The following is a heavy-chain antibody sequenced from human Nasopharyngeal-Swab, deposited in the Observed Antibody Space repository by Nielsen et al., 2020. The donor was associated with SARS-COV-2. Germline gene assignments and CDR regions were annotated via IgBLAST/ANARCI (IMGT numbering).Heavy chain of an antibody. J-gene: IGHJ4*02. D-gene: IGHD2-2*01. CDR3: ARGGVVPAAQYDY. CDR2: ISSSSSYI. Sequence: GESLKISCAASGFTFRGYSMNWVRQAQGKGLEWVSSISSSSSYIYYADSVKGRFTISRDNAKNSLYLQMNSLRAEDTAVYYCARGGVVPAAQYDYWGQGTLVTVSS. V-gene: IGHV3-21*01. CDR1: GFTFRGYS.